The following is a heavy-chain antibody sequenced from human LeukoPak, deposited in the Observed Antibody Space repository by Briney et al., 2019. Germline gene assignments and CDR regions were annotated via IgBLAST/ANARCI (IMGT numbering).Heavy chain of an antibody. CDR3: ARDHYYGSGTFDY. J-gene: IGHJ4*03. CDR2: INSDGSST. Sequence: GGSVRLSCAASGFTFSNYWMHWVRQAPGKGLVWVSRINSDGSSTTYADSVKGRFTISRDNAKNTLYLQMNSLRAEDTAVYYCARDHYYGSGTFDYWGDGKLVTVSS. CDR1: GFTFSNYW. D-gene: IGHD3-10*01. V-gene: IGHV3-74*01.